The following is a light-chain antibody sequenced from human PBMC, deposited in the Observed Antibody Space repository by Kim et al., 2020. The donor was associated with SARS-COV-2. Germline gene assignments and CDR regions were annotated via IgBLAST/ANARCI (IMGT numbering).Light chain of an antibody. CDR1: QSISTN. CDR3: QQYDTWPPLT. Sequence: IVMTQSPATLSVSPGDRATLSCRASQSISTNLAWYQQKPGQAPRLLIYGASIRATGIPARFSGSGSGTEFTLTISILQSEDFAVYYCQQYDTWPPLTFGGGTKVDIK. CDR2: GAS. J-gene: IGKJ4*01. V-gene: IGKV3D-15*03.